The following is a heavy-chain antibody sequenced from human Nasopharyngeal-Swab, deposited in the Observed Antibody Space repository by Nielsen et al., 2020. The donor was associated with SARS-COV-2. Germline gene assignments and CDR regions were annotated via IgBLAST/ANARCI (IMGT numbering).Heavy chain of an antibody. V-gene: IGHV3-23*01. Sequence: GESLKISCAASGFTFSSYAMSWVRQAPGKGLEWVSAISGSGGSTCYADSVKGRFTISRDNSKNTLYLQMNSLRAEDTAVYYCAKDSTMVRGRGGFDPWGQGTLVTVSS. CDR2: ISGSGGST. CDR1: GFTFSSYA. CDR3: AKDSTMVRGRGGFDP. D-gene: IGHD3-10*01. J-gene: IGHJ5*02.